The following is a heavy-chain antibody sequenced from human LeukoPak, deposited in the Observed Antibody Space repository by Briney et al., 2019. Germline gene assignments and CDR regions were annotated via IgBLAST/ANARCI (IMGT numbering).Heavy chain of an antibody. V-gene: IGHV4-59*01. J-gene: IGHJ4*02. CDR3: ARVTGYIVEDYFDY. Sequence: PSETLSLTCTVSGGSISSYYWSWIRQPPGKGLEWIGYIYYSGSTNYNPSLKSRVTISVDTSKNQFSLRLSSVTAADTAVYYCARVTGYIVEDYFDYWGQGTLVTVSS. CDR2: IYYSGST. CDR1: GGSISSYY. D-gene: IGHD3-22*01.